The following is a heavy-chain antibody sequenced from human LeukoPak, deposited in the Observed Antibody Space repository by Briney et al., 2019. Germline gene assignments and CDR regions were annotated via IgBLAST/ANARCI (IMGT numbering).Heavy chain of an antibody. J-gene: IGHJ4*02. CDR3: ARDRDLFDY. Sequence: SETLSLTYTVSGGSISSYYWSWIRQPPGKGLEWIGYIYYSGSTNYNPSLKSRVTISVDTSKNQFSLNLSSVTAADTAVYYCARDRDLFDYWGQGTLVTVSS. CDR2: IYYSGST. V-gene: IGHV4-59*01. D-gene: IGHD3-10*01. CDR1: GGSISSYY.